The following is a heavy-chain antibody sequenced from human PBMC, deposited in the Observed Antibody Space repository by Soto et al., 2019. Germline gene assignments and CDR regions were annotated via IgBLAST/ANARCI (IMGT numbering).Heavy chain of an antibody. V-gene: IGHV6-1*01. Sequence: PSQTLSLTCAISGDSVSSSSAAWNWIRQSPSRGLEWLGRTYYRSKWYNDYAVSVKSRITINPDTSKNQFSLQLNSVTPEDTAVYYCARGDRAVAGNNYFDYWGQGTPVTVSS. J-gene: IGHJ4*02. CDR2: TYYRSKWYN. D-gene: IGHD6-19*01. CDR1: GDSVSSSSAA. CDR3: ARGDRAVAGNNYFDY.